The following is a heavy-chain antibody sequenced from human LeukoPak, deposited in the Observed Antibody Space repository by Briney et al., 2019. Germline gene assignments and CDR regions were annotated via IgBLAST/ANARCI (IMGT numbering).Heavy chain of an antibody. CDR3: ARDPRITIFGVVITDDAFDI. J-gene: IGHJ3*02. Sequence: GGSLRLSCAASGFTFSSYGMHWVRQAPGKGLEWVAVISYDGSNKYYADSVKGRFTISRDNSKNTLYLQMNSLRAEDTAVYYCARDPRITIFGVVITDDAFDIWGQGTMVTVSS. CDR2: ISYDGSNK. V-gene: IGHV3-30*03. D-gene: IGHD3-3*01. CDR1: GFTFSSYG.